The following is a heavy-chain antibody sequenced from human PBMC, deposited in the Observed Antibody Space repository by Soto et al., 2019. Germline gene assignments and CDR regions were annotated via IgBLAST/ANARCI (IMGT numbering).Heavy chain of an antibody. CDR3: AKTPPSSSWYFDAFDI. Sequence: EVQLLESGGGLVQPGGSLRLSCAASGFTFSSYAMSWVRQAPGKGLEWVSAISGSGGSTYYADSVKGRFTISRDNSKNSLYLSMNSLRAEDTAVYYCAKTPPSSSWYFDAFDIWGQGTMVTVSS. V-gene: IGHV3-23*01. J-gene: IGHJ3*02. D-gene: IGHD6-13*01. CDR2: ISGSGGST. CDR1: GFTFSSYA.